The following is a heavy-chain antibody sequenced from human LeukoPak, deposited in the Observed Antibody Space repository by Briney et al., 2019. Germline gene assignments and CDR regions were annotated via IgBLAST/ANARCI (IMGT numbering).Heavy chain of an antibody. Sequence: GGSLRLFCAASGFSFSDHYMDCVSQAPGRGRGWVGRTRNKANSYTTEYSASVKCRFTISRDDSKNSLYLQMNSLKTEDTAVYYCAFGDYESNWFDPWGQGTLVTVSS. V-gene: IGHV3-72*01. CDR3: AFGDYESNWFDP. D-gene: IGHD4-17*01. CDR2: TRNKANSYTT. J-gene: IGHJ5*02. CDR1: GFSFSDHY.